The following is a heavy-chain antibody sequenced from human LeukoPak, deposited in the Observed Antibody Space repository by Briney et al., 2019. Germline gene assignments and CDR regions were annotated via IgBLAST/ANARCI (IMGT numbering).Heavy chain of an antibody. J-gene: IGHJ4*02. CDR1: GLTVSSND. Sequence: PGGSLRLSCAASGLTVSSNDISWARQAPGKGLELVSFIYGGGRAYSADSVKGRLSISRGHSNNILYLQMKSLRAADPAAYYCARDGPVGATSYWGQGTLVTVPS. CDR2: IYGGGRA. D-gene: IGHD1-26*01. V-gene: IGHV3-53*01. CDR3: ARDGPVGATSY.